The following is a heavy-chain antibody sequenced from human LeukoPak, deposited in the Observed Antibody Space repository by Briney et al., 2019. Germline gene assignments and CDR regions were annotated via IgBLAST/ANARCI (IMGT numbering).Heavy chain of an antibody. D-gene: IGHD3-16*02. CDR1: GFTFISYS. Sequence: GGSLRLSCAASGFTFISYSMNWVRQAPGKGLEWVSSISSTSSSYIYYADSVKGRFTISRDNAKNSLYLQMNSLRAEDTALYYCARGFLYYGYVWGSYPPMDVWGKGTTVTVSS. V-gene: IGHV3-21*04. CDR3: ARGFLYYGYVWGSYPPMDV. J-gene: IGHJ6*03. CDR2: ISSTSSSYI.